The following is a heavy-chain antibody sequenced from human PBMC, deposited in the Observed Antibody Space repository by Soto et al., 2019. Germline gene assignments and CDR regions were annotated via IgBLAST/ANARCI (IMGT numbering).Heavy chain of an antibody. D-gene: IGHD2-2*01. CDR1: GYSFSSDV. V-gene: IGHV1-8*01. Sequence: GASVKVSCKASGYSFSSDVNWVRQATGQGLEYMGWMNPKSGNTAYAQKFQGRVTLTRDTSINTAYMELSNLRSEDTAVYFCARRLVEGGCSSCRWYHLDYWGQGTLVTVSS. CDR2: MNPKSGNT. J-gene: IGHJ4*02. CDR3: ARRLVEGGCSSCRWYHLDY.